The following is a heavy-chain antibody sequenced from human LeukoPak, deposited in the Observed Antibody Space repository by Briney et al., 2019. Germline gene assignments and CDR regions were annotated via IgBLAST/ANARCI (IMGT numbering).Heavy chain of an antibody. CDR3: ARVGLSPYCSSTSCYNWYYYMDV. J-gene: IGHJ6*03. D-gene: IGHD2-2*02. CDR1: GYTFTSYD. Sequence: ASVKVSCKASGYTFTSYDINWVRQATGQGLEWMGWMNPNSGNTGYAQKFQGRVTITRNTSISTAYMELSSLRSEDTAVYYCARVGLSPYCSSTSCYNWYYYMDVWGKGTTVTVSS. V-gene: IGHV1-8*03. CDR2: MNPNSGNT.